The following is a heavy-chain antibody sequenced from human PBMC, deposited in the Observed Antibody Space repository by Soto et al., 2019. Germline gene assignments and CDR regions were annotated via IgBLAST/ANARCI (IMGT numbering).Heavy chain of an antibody. CDR2: INHSGST. J-gene: IGHJ4*02. CDR3: ARGGSSGYYYRRPFDY. D-gene: IGHD3-22*01. CDR1: GGSFSGYY. Sequence: PSETLSPTCAVYGGSFSGYYWSWIRQPPGKGLEWIGEINHSGSTNYNPSLKSRVTISVDTSKNQFSLKLSSVTAADTAVYYCARGGSSGYYYRRPFDYWGQGTLVTVSS. V-gene: IGHV4-34*01.